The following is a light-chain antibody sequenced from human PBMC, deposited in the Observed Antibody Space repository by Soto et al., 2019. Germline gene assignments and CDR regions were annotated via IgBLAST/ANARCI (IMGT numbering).Light chain of an antibody. Sequence: QSALAQPASVSGSPGQSITISCTGTSSDVGGYNYVSWYQQHPGKAPKLMIYDVSNRPSGVSNRFSGSKSGNTASLTISGLQAEDEADYYCSSYTSRSTPHYVFGTGTKV. CDR1: SSDVGGYNY. J-gene: IGLJ1*01. V-gene: IGLV2-14*01. CDR2: DVS. CDR3: SSYTSRSTPHYV.